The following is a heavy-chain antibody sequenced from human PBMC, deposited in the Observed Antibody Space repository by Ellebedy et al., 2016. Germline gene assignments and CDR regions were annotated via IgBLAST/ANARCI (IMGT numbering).Heavy chain of an antibody. D-gene: IGHD6-19*01. J-gene: IGHJ4*02. Sequence: GESLKISXKGSGYSFTTFWIAWVRQMPGKGLEWMGIIYPGDSDTRYSPSFQGQVTMSVDKSISTAYLQWSSLKASDTAMYYCARLGGGSGWPFDFWGQGTLVTVSS. CDR2: IYPGDSDT. V-gene: IGHV5-51*01. CDR3: ARLGGGSGWPFDF. CDR1: GYSFTTFW.